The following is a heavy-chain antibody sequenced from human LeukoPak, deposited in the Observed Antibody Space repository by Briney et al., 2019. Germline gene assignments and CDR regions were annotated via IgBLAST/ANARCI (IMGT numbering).Heavy chain of an antibody. J-gene: IGHJ4*02. CDR2: IRYDGSNK. V-gene: IGHV3-30*02. D-gene: IGHD3-9*01. CDR3: ASSYYDILTGYYNLGY. CDR1: GFTFSSYA. Sequence: GGSLRLSCAASGFTFSSYAMHWVRQAPGKGLEWVAFIRYDGSNKYYADSVKGRFTISRDNSKNTLYVQMNSLRAEDTAVYYGASSYYDILTGYYNLGYWGQGTLVTVSS.